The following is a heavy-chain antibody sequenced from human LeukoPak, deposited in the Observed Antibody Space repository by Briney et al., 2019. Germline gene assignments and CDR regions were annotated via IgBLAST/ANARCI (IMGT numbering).Heavy chain of an antibody. CDR1: GFTFSNYA. Sequence: GGSLRLSCAASGFTFSNYAMSWVRQAPGKGLEWVSAISGSGGSTYYADSVKGRFTISRDNSKNTLYLQMNSLRAEDTAVYYCAKQTIFGVVSHFGYWGQGTLVTVSS. D-gene: IGHD3-3*01. V-gene: IGHV3-23*01. CDR3: AKQTIFGVVSHFGY. J-gene: IGHJ4*02. CDR2: ISGSGGST.